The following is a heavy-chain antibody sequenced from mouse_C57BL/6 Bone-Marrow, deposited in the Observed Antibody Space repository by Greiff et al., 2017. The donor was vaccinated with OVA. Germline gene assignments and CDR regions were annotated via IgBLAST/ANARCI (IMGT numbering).Heavy chain of an antibody. CDR2: IHPSDSDT. V-gene: IGHV1-74*01. J-gene: IGHJ4*01. Sequence: VQLQQPGAELVKPGASVKVSCKASGYTFTSYWMHWVKQRPGQGLEWIGRIHPSDSDTNYNQKFKDKATLTVDKSSSTAYMQLSSLTSEDTAVYYCEIQVSTAGLASGYYALDDWGQGTTVTVSS. D-gene: IGHD1-1*01. CDR1: GYTFTSYW. CDR3: EIQVSTAGLASGYYALDD.